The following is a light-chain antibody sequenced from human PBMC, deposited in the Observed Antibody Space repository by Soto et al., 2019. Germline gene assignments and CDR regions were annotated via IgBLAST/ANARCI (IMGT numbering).Light chain of an antibody. V-gene: IGLV2-14*01. Sequence: QSVLTQPASVSGSPGQSITISCTGSSSDVGGYNYVSWYQQHPGKAPKLMIYEVSNRPSGISNRFSGSKSGNTASLTLSGLQAEDEADYYCCSYAGSYTWVFGGGTKLTVL. CDR2: EVS. J-gene: IGLJ3*02. CDR3: CSYAGSYTWV. CDR1: SSDVGGYNY.